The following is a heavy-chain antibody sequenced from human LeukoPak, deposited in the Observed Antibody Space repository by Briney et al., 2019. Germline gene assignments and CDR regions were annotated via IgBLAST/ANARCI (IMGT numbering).Heavy chain of an antibody. Sequence: ASETLSLTCNVSGGPISSSGHYWGWIRQPPGKGLEWIGSIYYSGSTYYNPSLKSRVTISVDTSKNQFSLKLSSVTAADTAAYCCARHVRDGSSLGYFDSWGQGSLVTVSS. V-gene: IGHV4-39*01. J-gene: IGHJ4*02. CDR2: IYYSGST. D-gene: IGHD6-6*01. CDR1: GGPISSSGHY. CDR3: ARHVRDGSSLGYFDS.